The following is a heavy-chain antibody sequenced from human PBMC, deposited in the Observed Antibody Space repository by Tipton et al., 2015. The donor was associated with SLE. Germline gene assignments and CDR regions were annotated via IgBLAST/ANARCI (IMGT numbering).Heavy chain of an antibody. CDR2: INTNTGNP. J-gene: IGHJ4*02. CDR3: ATASLTSGHGTFY. D-gene: IGHD1-14*01. Sequence: QLVQSGAEVKEPGASVTVSCKASGYTFTTIAMNWVRQAPGQGPEWMGWINTNTGNPTYAQGFTGRFVFSLDTSVSTAYLHITSLKAEDTAVYYCATASLTSGHGTFYWGQGTLVTVSS. CDR1: GYTFTTIA. V-gene: IGHV7-4-1*02.